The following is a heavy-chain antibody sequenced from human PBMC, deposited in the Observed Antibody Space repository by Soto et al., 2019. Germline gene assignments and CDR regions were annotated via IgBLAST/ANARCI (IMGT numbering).Heavy chain of an antibody. Sequence: QVHLVESGGGVVQPGRSLTLSCTASGFAFSNYGIHLVRQAPGRGLEWVAVIWSDGTKKFYAGSVRGRFTISRDNSKNPIYLQMNSLRAEYTAVYYCARDWWEEPAGKETVSQFDYWGQGTLVTVSS. CDR1: GFAFSNYG. CDR2: IWSDGTKK. V-gene: IGHV3-33*01. CDR3: ARDWWEEPAGKETVSQFDY. J-gene: IGHJ4*02. D-gene: IGHD6-13*01.